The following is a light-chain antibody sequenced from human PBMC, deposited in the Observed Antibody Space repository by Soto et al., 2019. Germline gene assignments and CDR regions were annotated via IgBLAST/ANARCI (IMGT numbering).Light chain of an antibody. J-gene: IGKJ4*01. Sequence: IQMTQSPSSLSASVGDSVTITCRASQGVDSDLSWYQQRPGKAPKLLIYGASNLHSGVPSRFSGRGSGTLFTLTISSLQPEDVATYYCQQSYSTLVLTFGGGTKVALK. CDR2: GAS. CDR1: QGVDSD. V-gene: IGKV1-39*01. CDR3: QQSYSTLVLT.